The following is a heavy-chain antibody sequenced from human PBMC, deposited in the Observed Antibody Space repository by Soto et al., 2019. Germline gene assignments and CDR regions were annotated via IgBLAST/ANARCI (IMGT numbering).Heavy chain of an antibody. Sequence: PGGSLRLSCAASGFTFSSYWMSWVRQAPGKGLEWVANIKQDGSEKYYVDSVKGRFTISRDNAKNSLYLQMNSLRAEDTAVYYCARRDYYGSGSRVYYGMDVWGQGTTVTVS. D-gene: IGHD3-10*01. CDR1: GFTFSSYW. J-gene: IGHJ6*02. V-gene: IGHV3-7*01. CDR3: ARRDYYGSGSRVYYGMDV. CDR2: IKQDGSEK.